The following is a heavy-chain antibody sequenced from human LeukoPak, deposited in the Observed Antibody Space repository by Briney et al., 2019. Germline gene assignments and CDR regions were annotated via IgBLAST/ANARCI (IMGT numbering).Heavy chain of an antibody. CDR2: MNPNSGNT. D-gene: IGHD2-2*01. CDR3: ARVGIVVPADY. V-gene: IGHV1-8*01. Sequence: GASVKVSCKASGYTFTSYDINWVRQATGQGLEWMGWMNPNSGNTGYAQKLQGRVTMNRNTAISTAYMELSSLRSEDTAVYYCARVGIVVPADYWGQGTLVTVSS. CDR1: GYTFTSYD. J-gene: IGHJ4*02.